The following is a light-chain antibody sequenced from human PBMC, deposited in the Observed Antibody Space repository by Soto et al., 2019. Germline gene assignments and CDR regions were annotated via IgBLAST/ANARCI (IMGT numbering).Light chain of an antibody. CDR1: QRLXND. J-gene: IGKJ1*01. CDR2: AAS. Sequence: AIQMTQCPSSLSASVGDSVTITCRASQRLXNDFVWDEPKPGKAPKVLXGAASNLQSGGPSRLSGSGSVTDFTLTISSLQPEDFATYYCLQDYNDTWSFGQGTKVDIK. CDR3: LQDYNDTWS. V-gene: IGKV1-6*01.